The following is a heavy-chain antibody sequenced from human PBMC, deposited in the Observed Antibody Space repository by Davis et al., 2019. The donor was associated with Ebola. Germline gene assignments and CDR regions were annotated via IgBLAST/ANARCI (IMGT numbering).Heavy chain of an antibody. V-gene: IGHV1-46*01. CDR2: INTNNGNT. J-gene: IGHJ4*02. CDR3: AREPPGAVAGFDY. CDR1: GYTFTSFY. Sequence: SVTVSCKASGYTFTSFYVHWVRPAPGQGLVWMGMINTNNGNTNYAQRFQGRGTMTRYTSTSTVYMELSSPRSDDTAVYYCAREPPGAVAGFDYWGQGTLVTVSS. D-gene: IGHD6-19*01.